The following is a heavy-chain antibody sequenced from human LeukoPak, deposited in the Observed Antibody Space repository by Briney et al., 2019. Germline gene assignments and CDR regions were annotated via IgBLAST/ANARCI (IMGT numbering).Heavy chain of an antibody. J-gene: IGHJ4*02. CDR2: IGTTTSTI. V-gene: IGHV3-48*02. CDR1: GFTFSSYG. Sequence: PGGSLRPSCAASGFTFSSYGMNWVRQAPGKGLEWVSYIGTTTSTIYYADSVKGRFTISRDNAKNSLYLQMNSLRDEDTAVYYCARHDYGGNSGDYWGQGTLVTVSS. CDR3: ARHDYGGNSGDY. D-gene: IGHD4-23*01.